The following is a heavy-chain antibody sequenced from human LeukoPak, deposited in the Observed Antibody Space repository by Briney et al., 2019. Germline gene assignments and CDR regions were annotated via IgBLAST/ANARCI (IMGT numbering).Heavy chain of an antibody. V-gene: IGHV4-38-2*01. J-gene: IGHJ4*02. CDR3: ARSYSSGWYLIDY. CDR1: GFTFSNAW. Sequence: GSLRLSCAASGFTFSNAWMSWVRQAPGKGLEWIGSIYYSGSTYYNPSLKSRVTISVDTSKNQFSLKLSSVTAADTAVYYCARSYSSGWYLIDYWGQGTLVTVSS. D-gene: IGHD6-19*01. CDR2: IYYSGST.